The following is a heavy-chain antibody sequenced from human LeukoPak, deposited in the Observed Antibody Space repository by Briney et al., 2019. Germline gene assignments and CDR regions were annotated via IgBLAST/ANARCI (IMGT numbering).Heavy chain of an antibody. V-gene: IGHV3-30*02. CDR3: AKDEAMVREVMPFDY. CDR1: GFTFSSYG. D-gene: IGHD3-10*01. CDR2: IRYDGSNK. Sequence: GGSLRLPCAASGFTFSSYGMHWVRQAPGKGLEWVAFIRYDGSNKYYADSVKGRFTISRDNSKNTLYLQMNSLRAEDTAVYYCAKDEAMVREVMPFDYWGQGTLVTVSS. J-gene: IGHJ4*02.